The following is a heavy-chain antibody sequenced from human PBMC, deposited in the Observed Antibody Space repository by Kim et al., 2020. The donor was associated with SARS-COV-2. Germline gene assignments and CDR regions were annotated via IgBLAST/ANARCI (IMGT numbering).Heavy chain of an antibody. V-gene: IGHV3-23*01. J-gene: IGHJ4*02. D-gene: IGHD6-6*01. CDR3: AKDLDFSSSAAFDY. Sequence: ADSVKGRFTISRDNSKNTLYLQMNSLRAEDTAVYYCAKDLDFSSSAAFDYWGQGTLVTVSS.